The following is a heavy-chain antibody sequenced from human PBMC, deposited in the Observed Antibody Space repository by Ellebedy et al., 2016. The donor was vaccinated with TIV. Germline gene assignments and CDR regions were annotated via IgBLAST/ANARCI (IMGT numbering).Heavy chain of an antibody. D-gene: IGHD3-16*01. J-gene: IGHJ4*02. CDR1: GFTFSNYW. V-gene: IGHV3-74*01. CDR2: VNRDGTST. Sequence: PGGSLRLSCAASGFTFSNYWTHWVRQAPGKGLVWVSRVNRDGTSTNYADSVKGRFTISRDNAKDTLYLQMNGLRVEDTAVYYCARGGDYVWGRIYYLDFWGQGTLVTVSS. CDR3: ARGGDYVWGRIYYLDF.